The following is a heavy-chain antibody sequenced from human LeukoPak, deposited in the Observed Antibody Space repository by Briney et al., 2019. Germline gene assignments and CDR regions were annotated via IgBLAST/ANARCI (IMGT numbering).Heavy chain of an antibody. CDR2: IYYSGST. CDR3: ARLSGWTSSGNWFDP. Sequence: PSETLSLTCTVPGGSISSYYWSWIRQPPGKGLEWIGYIYYSGSTNYNPSLKSRVTISVDTSKHHFSLKLSSVTAADTAVYYCARLSGWTSSGNWFDPWGQGTLVTVSS. V-gene: IGHV4-59*08. D-gene: IGHD2-2*01. J-gene: IGHJ5*02. CDR1: GGSISSYY.